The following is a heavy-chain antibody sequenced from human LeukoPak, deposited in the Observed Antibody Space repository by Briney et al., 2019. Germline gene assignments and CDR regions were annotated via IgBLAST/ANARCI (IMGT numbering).Heavy chain of an antibody. V-gene: IGHV3-7*01. CDR3: ARGLRSGSYCDY. D-gene: IGHD1-26*01. J-gene: IGHJ4*02. Sequence: GGSLRLSCGASGFTFSSYWMSWVRQAPGKGLEWVANIKQDGSEKYYVDSVKGRFTISRDNAKNSLYLQMNSLRAEDTAVYYCARGLRSGSYCDYWGQGTLVTVSS. CDR1: GFTFSSYW. CDR2: IKQDGSEK.